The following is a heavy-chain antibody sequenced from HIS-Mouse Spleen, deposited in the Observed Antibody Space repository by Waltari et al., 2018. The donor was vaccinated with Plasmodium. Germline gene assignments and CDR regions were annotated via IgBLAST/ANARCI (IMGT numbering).Heavy chain of an antibody. V-gene: IGHV4-38-2*02. J-gene: IGHJ6*02. Sequence: QVQLQESGPGLVKPSETLSLTCTVSGYSISSGYYWGWIRQPPGKGLEWIGSIYHSGSNYYNPSLKSRGTISVDTSKNQFSLKLSSVTAADTAVYYCARAESSIAARHYYYYGMDVWGQGTTVTVSS. CDR2: IYHSGSN. CDR3: ARAESSIAARHYYYYGMDV. CDR1: GYSISSGYY. D-gene: IGHD6-6*01.